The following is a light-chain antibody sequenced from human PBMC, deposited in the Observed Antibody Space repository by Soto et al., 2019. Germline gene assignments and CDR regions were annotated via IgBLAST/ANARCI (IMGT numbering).Light chain of an antibody. CDR2: EVT. CDR1: SSDVGSYDL. J-gene: IGLJ2*01. Sequence: QSVLTQPASVSGSPGQSITISCTGTSSDVGSYDLVSWYQHHPGTAPKLILYEVTKRPSGVSNRFSGSKSGNTASLTISGLQTEDDSHYYCCSYASGNTLLFGGGTKLT. V-gene: IGLV2-23*02. CDR3: CSYASGNTLL.